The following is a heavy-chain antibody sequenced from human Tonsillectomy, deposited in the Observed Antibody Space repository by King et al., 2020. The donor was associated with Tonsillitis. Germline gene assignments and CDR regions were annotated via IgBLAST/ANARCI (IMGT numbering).Heavy chain of an antibody. Sequence: VQLQESGPGLVKPSETLSLTCTVSGGSISSYYWSWIRQPPGKGLAWIGYIYYSGSTNYNPSLKSRVTISVDTSKNQFSLKLSSVTAADTAVYYCARSGGYSSSYDAFDIWGQGTMVTVSS. V-gene: IGHV4-59*01. J-gene: IGHJ3*02. D-gene: IGHD6-13*01. CDR2: IYYSGST. CDR1: GGSISSYY. CDR3: ARSGGYSSSYDAFDI.